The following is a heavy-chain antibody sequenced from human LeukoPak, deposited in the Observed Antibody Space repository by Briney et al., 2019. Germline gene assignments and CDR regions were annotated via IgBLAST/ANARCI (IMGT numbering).Heavy chain of an antibody. Sequence: GGSLRLSCAASGFTFSNAWMSWVRQAPGKGLEWVGRIKSKTDGGTTDYAAPVKGRFTISRDDSKNTLYLQMNSLKTEDTAVYYCTTGDYYDSNGFADAFDIWGQGTMVTVSS. CDR1: GFTFSNAW. D-gene: IGHD3-22*01. V-gene: IGHV3-15*01. CDR2: IKSKTDGGTT. J-gene: IGHJ3*02. CDR3: TTGDYYDSNGFADAFDI.